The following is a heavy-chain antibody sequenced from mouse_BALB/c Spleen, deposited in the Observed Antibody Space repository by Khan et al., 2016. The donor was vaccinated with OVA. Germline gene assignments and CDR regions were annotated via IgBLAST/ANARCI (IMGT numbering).Heavy chain of an antibody. CDR2: INPTSGYT. J-gene: IGHJ2*01. CDR1: GYTFTTYW. CDR3: TRDRIDY. Sequence: VQLQESGAELAKPGASVKMSCKASGYTFTTYWMHWVKQRPGQGLEWIGYINPTSGYTDYNEKFKDRATLSADKSSSTAYMQLSSLTSEDSAVYYWTRDRIDYWGQGTTRTVSS. V-gene: IGHV1-7*01.